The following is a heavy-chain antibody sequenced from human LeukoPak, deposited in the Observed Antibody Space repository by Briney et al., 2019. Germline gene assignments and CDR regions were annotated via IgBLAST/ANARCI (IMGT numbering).Heavy chain of an antibody. CDR2: IKHDGSEK. Sequence: PGGSLRLSCVVSGFNFSNYWMNWVRQAPGQGLEWVANIKHDGSEKYYVDSVKGRFSISRDNAKKSLYMQMNSLRVEDTAVYYCARARSHCLDYWGQGTLATVSS. V-gene: IGHV3-7*01. CDR1: GFNFSNYW. D-gene: IGHD1-14*01. J-gene: IGHJ4*02. CDR3: ARARSHCLDY.